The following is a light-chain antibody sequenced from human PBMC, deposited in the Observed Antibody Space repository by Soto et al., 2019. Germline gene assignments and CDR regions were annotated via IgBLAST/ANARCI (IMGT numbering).Light chain of an antibody. CDR3: QHYGYPQWT. J-gene: IGKJ1*01. V-gene: IGKV3-20*01. CDR1: QSVSSSY. Sequence: EIVLTQSPGTLSLSPGERATLSCRASQSVSSSYLAWYQQKPGQAPRLLIYGASTRATGSPARFSGSGSGTDFTLTISRLEPEDSAVYFCQHYGYPQWTFGQGTKVDIK. CDR2: GAS.